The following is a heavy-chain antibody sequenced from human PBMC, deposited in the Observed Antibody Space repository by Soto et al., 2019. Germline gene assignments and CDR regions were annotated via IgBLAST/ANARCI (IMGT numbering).Heavy chain of an antibody. Sequence: PSETLSLTCAVYGGSFSGYYWSWIRQPPGKGLEWIGEINHSGSTNYNPSLKSRVTISVDTSKNQFPLKLSSVTAADTAVYYCARGPLRLGGNWGQGTLVTVSS. CDR2: INHSGST. D-gene: IGHD2-15*01. CDR1: GGSFSGYY. CDR3: ARGPLRLGGN. V-gene: IGHV4-34*01. J-gene: IGHJ4*02.